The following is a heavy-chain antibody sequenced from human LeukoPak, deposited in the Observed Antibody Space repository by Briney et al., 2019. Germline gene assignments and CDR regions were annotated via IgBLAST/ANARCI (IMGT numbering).Heavy chain of an antibody. V-gene: IGHV4-30-2*01. CDR3: ARDGGYSSSWYFFDY. D-gene: IGHD6-13*01. CDR2: IYHSGST. J-gene: IGHJ4*02. CDR1: GGSISSGGYS. Sequence: SQTLSLTCAVSGGSISSGGYSWRWLRQPPGKGLEWIGYIYHSGSTYYNPSLKSRVTISVDRSKNQFSLKLSSVTAADTAVYYCARDGGYSSSWYFFDYWGQGTLVTVSS.